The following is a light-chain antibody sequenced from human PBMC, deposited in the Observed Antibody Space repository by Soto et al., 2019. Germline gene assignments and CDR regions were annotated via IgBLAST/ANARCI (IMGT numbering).Light chain of an antibody. CDR1: QSISSN. V-gene: IGKV3-15*01. CDR3: QQNNSIPRT. Sequence: TQYPATLSVSPGERGTLSCRASQSISSNLAWYQQKPGQAPKLLIYGASTWHTGVPSRFSGSGSGTDSTLTISSLQPEDFATYYCQQNNSIPRTFGQGTKVDI. CDR2: GAS. J-gene: IGKJ1*01.